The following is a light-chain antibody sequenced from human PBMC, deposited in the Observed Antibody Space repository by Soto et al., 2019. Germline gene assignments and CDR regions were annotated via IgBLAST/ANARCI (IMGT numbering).Light chain of an antibody. Sequence: QSALTQPASVSGSPGQSITLSCTGTSSDVSTYNYVSWYQQHPGKAPKLMISQVSNRPSGVSNRFSGSKSGNTASLTISGLQAEDEADYYCSSYTISSTYVFGTGTKLTVL. CDR3: SSYTISSTYV. CDR2: QVS. V-gene: IGLV2-14*01. CDR1: SSDVSTYNY. J-gene: IGLJ1*01.